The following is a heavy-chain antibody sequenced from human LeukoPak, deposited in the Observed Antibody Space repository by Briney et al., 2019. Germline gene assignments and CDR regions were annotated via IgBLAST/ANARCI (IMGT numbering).Heavy chain of an antibody. V-gene: IGHV4-34*01. CDR1: GGSFSGYY. CDR2: INHSGST. J-gene: IGHJ3*02. Sequence: SETLSLTCAVYGGSFSGYYWSWIRQPPGKGLEWIGEINHSGSTNYSPSLKSRVTISVDTSKNEFFLTLSSVTAADTAVYYCAKSNGYGLVDIWGQGTMATVSS. D-gene: IGHD3-10*01. CDR3: AKSNGYGLVDI.